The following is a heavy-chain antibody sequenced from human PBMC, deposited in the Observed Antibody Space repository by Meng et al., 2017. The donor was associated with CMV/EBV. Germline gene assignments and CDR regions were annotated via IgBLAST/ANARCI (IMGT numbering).Heavy chain of an antibody. D-gene: IGHD2-15*01. CDR3: ASGEYCSGGSCYSDDY. Sequence: EVQLVESGGGLVKPGGSLRLSCAASGFTFSGYSMTWVRQAPGKGLEWVSSISSSSSYIYYADSVKGRFTISRDNAKNSLYLQMNSLRAEDTAVYYCASGEYCSGGSCYSDDYWGQGTLVTVSS. V-gene: IGHV3-21*01. CDR2: ISSSSSYI. CDR1: GFTFSGYS. J-gene: IGHJ4*02.